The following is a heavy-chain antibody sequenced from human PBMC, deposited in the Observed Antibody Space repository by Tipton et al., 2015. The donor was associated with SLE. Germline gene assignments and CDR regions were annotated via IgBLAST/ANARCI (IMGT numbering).Heavy chain of an antibody. Sequence: SLRLSCAASGFTFSSYAMSWVRQAPGKGLEWVSAISGSGGSTYYADSVKGRFTISRDNSKNTLYLQMNSLRAEDTAVYYCARDLKRVGDFEKDVWGQGTTVTVSS. CDR1: GFTFSSYA. D-gene: IGHD3-3*01. CDR2: ISGSGGST. J-gene: IGHJ6*02. V-gene: IGHV3-23*01. CDR3: ARDLKRVGDFEKDV.